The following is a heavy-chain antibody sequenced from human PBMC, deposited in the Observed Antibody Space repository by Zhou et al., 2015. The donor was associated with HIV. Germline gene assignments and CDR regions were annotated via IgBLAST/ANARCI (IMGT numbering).Heavy chain of an antibody. CDR1: GGTFSNYA. CDR3: ARDLREQQFKWDDDNAFDI. J-gene: IGHJ3*02. CDR2: IIPIFGTA. D-gene: IGHD1-26*01. V-gene: IGHV1-69*01. Sequence: QVQLVQSGAEVKKPGSSVKVSCKASGGTFSNYAISWVRQAPGQGLEWMGGIIPIFGTANYAQKFQGRVTITADESTRTAYIELSSLTSEDTAVYYCARDLREQQFKWDDDNAFDIWGQGTMVTVSS.